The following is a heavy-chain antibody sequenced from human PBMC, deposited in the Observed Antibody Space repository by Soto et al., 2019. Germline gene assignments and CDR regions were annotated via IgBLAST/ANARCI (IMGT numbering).Heavy chain of an antibody. CDR3: ARENSVQAWLHHFDH. Sequence: AGGSLRLSCAASGFTVSSNYMSWVRQAPGKGLEWVSVIYSGGSTYYADSVKGRFTISRDNAKNSLSLQMNNLRAEDTAVYYCARENSVQAWLHHFDHWGLGTLVTVSS. V-gene: IGHV3-53*01. D-gene: IGHD5-18*01. CDR1: GFTVSSNY. CDR2: IYSGGST. J-gene: IGHJ4*02.